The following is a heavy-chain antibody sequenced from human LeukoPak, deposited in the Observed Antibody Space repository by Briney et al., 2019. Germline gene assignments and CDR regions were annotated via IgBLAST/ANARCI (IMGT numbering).Heavy chain of an antibody. CDR1: GYIFTGYY. CDR3: VRDGACSSTSCQNFDY. D-gene: IGHD2-2*01. J-gene: IGHJ4*02. CDR2: INPYSGAT. Sequence: SVNVSCKATGYIFTGYYIHWVRQAPGQGLEWMGCINPYSGATNYAQKFQGRVTMTSDTSITTAYMELTRLRSDDTAVYYCVRDGACSSTSCQNFDYWGQGTLVTVPS. V-gene: IGHV1-2*02.